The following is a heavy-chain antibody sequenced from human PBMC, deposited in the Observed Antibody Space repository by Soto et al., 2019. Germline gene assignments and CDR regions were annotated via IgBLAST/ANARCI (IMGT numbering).Heavy chain of an antibody. D-gene: IGHD3-3*01. CDR2: IYHSGNT. CDR1: GFSISSNICY. Sequence: QLQLQESGPGLVKPSETLSLTCNVTGFSISSNICYWGWIRQPPGKGLEWIGSIYHSGNTYYNTSLKSRVTTSVDTSENHFSLRLNSVTAADTAVYYCARHCEWSAPGNWFDPWGQGTLVTVSS. V-gene: IGHV4-39*01. CDR3: ARHCEWSAPGNWFDP. J-gene: IGHJ5*02.